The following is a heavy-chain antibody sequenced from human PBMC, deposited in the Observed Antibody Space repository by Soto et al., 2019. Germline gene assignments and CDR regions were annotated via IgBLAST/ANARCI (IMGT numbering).Heavy chain of an antibody. Sequence: QVHLVQSGAEVEKPGASVKVSCKASGYTFTDYGISWVRQAPGQGLQWMGWITAFNGNTKYAQQFQGRVTMTTDTSTSTAYMELRSLESDDTAVYYCAGISQSDFWSGYYYFFDYWGQGTLVTVSS. V-gene: IGHV1-18*01. J-gene: IGHJ4*02. CDR1: GYTFTDYG. CDR2: ITAFNGNT. CDR3: AGISQSDFWSGYYYFFDY. D-gene: IGHD3-3*01.